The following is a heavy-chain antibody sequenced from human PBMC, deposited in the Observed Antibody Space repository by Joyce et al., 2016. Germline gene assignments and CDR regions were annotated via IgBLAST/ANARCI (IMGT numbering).Heavy chain of an antibody. J-gene: IGHJ4*02. CDR3: ARGGYSYELDY. Sequence: QLQLQESGPEVVKPSRTLSLSCTVSGGSIRHSSYYWGWVRQPPGKGVELIGNIFYSGTTYYNPSLGNRVSISVDESKSLFSLSLSSVTAADTAFYYCARGGYSYELDYWGQGTLVTVS. D-gene: IGHD5-12*01. CDR1: GGSIRHSSYY. CDR2: IFYSGTT. V-gene: IGHV4-39*07.